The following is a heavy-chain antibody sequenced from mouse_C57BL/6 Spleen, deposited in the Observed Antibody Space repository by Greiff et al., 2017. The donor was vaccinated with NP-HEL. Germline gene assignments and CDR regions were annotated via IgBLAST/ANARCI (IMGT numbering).Heavy chain of an antibody. CDR3: ARSRDFYAMDY. J-gene: IGHJ4*01. Sequence: VKLQESGPELVKPGASVKISCKASGYAFSSSWMNWVKQRPGQGLEWIGRIYPGDGDTNYNGKFKGKATLTADKSSSTAYMQLSSLTSEDSAVYFCARSRDFYAMDYWGQGTSVTVSS. V-gene: IGHV1-82*01. CDR2: IYPGDGDT. CDR1: GYAFSSSW.